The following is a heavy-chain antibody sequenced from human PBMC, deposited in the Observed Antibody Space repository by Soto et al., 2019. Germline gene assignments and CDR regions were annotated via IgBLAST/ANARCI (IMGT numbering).Heavy chain of an antibody. J-gene: IGHJ6*02. CDR1: GGTFTSYA. Sequence: QVHLVQSGAEVKKPGSSVKVSCKASGGTFTSYAISWVRQAPGQGLEWMGAIIPIYPTTNYAQKFRGRVTITADEXXSXXYMELSSLRSEDTAVYYCARVYDGSGVTSGETPLLYYGMDVWGQGTTVTVSS. V-gene: IGHV1-69*12. CDR3: ARVYDGSGVTSGETPLLYYGMDV. D-gene: IGHD3-22*01. CDR2: IIPIYPTT.